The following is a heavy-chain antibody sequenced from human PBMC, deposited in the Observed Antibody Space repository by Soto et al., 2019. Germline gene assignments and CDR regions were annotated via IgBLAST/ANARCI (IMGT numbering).Heavy chain of an antibody. D-gene: IGHD6-13*01. CDR2: ISAYNGNT. Sequence: ASVKVSCKASGYTFTSYGISWVRQAPGQGLEWMGWISAYNGNTNYAQKFRGRVTMTRDTSTSTVYMELSSLRSEDTAVYYCARGPIAAAGHLAEYFQHWGQGTLVTVSS. CDR3: ARGPIAAAGHLAEYFQH. J-gene: IGHJ1*01. V-gene: IGHV1-18*01. CDR1: GYTFTSYG.